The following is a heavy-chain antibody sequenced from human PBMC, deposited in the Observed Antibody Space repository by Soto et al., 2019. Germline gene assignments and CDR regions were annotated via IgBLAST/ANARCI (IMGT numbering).Heavy chain of an antibody. J-gene: IGHJ4*02. CDR2: IYWNDDK. V-gene: IGHV2-5*01. CDR1: GFPLSARGVG. Sequence: QITLKESGPTLVKPTETLTLTCTVSGFPLSARGVGVGWIRQPPGKALEWLAIIYWNDDKRYSPSLKSRLTITKDTSKNQVVLTMTNTDPVDTAKYYCAHSPWEAAPDYWGQGTLVTVSS. CDR3: AHSPWEAAPDY. D-gene: IGHD6-6*01.